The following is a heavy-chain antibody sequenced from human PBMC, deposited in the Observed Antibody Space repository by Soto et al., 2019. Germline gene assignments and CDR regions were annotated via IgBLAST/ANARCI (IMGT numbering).Heavy chain of an antibody. CDR1: GGSISSGDYY. J-gene: IGHJ4*02. CDR3: ARGGYSYGSPTFDY. CDR2: IYHSGST. D-gene: IGHD5-18*01. Sequence: PSETLSLTCTVSGGSISSGDYYWSWIRQPPGKGLEWIGYIYHSGSTYYNPSLKSRVTISVDRSKNQFSLKLSSVTAADTAVYYCARGGYSYGSPTFDYWGQGTLVTVSS. V-gene: IGHV4-30-2*01.